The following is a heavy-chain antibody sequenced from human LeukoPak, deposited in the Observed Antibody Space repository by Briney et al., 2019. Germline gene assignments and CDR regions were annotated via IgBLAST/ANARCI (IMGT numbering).Heavy chain of an antibody. CDR3: ARDLDSSWYDY. CDR1: GFTFSSYA. D-gene: IGHD6-13*01. CDR2: ISSSGSTI. V-gene: IGHV3-48*04. Sequence: QPGRSLRLSCAASGFTFSSYAMHWVRQAPGKGLEWVSYISSSGSTIYYADSVKGRFTISRDNAKNSLYLQMNSLRAEDTAVYYCARDLDSSWYDYWGQGTLVTVSS. J-gene: IGHJ4*02.